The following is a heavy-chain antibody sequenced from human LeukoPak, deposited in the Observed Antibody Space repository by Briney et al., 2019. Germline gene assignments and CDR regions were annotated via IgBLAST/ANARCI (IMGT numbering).Heavy chain of an antibody. CDR2: IYASGGST. D-gene: IGHD6-19*01. CDR1: GFTFSSYS. Sequence: GGSLRLSCAASGFTFSSYSMNWVRQAPGKGLEWVSSIYASGGSTYYADSVKGRFTISRDNSKNTFYLQMNSLRADDTAVYYCAKGSGSGWYGWFAPWGQGTLVTVSS. V-gene: IGHV3-23*01. J-gene: IGHJ5*02. CDR3: AKGSGSGWYGWFAP.